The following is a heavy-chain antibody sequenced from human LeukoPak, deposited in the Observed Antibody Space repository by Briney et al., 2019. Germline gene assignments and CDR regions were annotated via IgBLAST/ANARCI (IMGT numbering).Heavy chain of an antibody. Sequence: AGGSLRLSCAASGFTFSSYWMSWVRQAPGKGLEWVANIKQDGSEKYYVDSVKGRFTISRDNSKNTLYLQMNSLRAEDTAVYYCATSPDGQQLVNYYFDYWGQGTLVTVSS. CDR2: IKQDGSEK. V-gene: IGHV3-7*03. J-gene: IGHJ4*02. D-gene: IGHD6-13*01. CDR1: GFTFSSYW. CDR3: ATSPDGQQLVNYYFDY.